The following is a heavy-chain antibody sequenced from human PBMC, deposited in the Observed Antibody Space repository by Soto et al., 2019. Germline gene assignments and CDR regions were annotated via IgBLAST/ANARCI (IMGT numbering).Heavy chain of an antibody. CDR2: INPNSGGT. D-gene: IGHD3-10*01. J-gene: IGHJ6*02. CDR1: GYTFTGYY. CDR3: ARVLGLLRFGELRYYDYGMDV. V-gene: IGHV1-2*02. Sequence: ASVKVSCKASGYTFTGYYMHWVRQAPGQGLEWMGWINPNSGGTNYAQKFQGRVTMTRDTSISTAYMELSRLRSDDTAVYYCARVLGLLRFGELRYYDYGMDVWGQGTTVTAP.